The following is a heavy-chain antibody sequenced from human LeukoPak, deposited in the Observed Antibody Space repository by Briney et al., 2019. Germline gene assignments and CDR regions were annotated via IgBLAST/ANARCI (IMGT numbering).Heavy chain of an antibody. CDR3: ARRVSSSGWFDP. CDR2: IDPSDSYT. V-gene: IGHV5-10-1*01. Sequence: GESLKISCKGSGYSFTSYWTSWVGQMPGKGLEWMGRIDPSDSYTNYSPSFQGHVTISADKSISTAYLQWSSLKASDTAMYYCARRVSSSGWFDPWGQGTLVTVSS. CDR1: GYSFTSYW. D-gene: IGHD6-6*01. J-gene: IGHJ5*02.